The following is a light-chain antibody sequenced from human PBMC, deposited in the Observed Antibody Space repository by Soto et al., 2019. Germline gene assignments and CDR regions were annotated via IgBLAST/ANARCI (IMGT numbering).Light chain of an antibody. CDR2: WAS. CDR1: QSVLYSSNNKNF. CDR3: QQHYSPPYT. Sequence: DIVMTQSPDSLALSLGERATINCMSSQSVLYSSNNKNFLXWYQQKPGQPPKLLIYWASTRESGVPDRFSGSGSGTDFTLTISSLQAEDVAVYFCQQHYSPPYTFGQGTKLEI. V-gene: IGKV4-1*01. J-gene: IGKJ2*01.